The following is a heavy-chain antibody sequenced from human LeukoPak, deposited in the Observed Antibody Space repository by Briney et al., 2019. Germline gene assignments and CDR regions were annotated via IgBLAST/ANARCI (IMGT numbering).Heavy chain of an antibody. CDR1: GYSFTSYW. D-gene: IGHD2-21*02. J-gene: IGHJ3*02. CDR3: ARALKDYCGGDCVDGGAFDI. Sequence: GESLKISCKGSGYSFTSYWIGWVRQMPGKGLEWMGIIYPGDSDTRYSPSFQGQVTISADKSISTAYLQWSSLKASDTAMYYCARALKDYCGGDCVDGGAFDIWGQGTMVTVSS. CDR2: IYPGDSDT. V-gene: IGHV5-51*01.